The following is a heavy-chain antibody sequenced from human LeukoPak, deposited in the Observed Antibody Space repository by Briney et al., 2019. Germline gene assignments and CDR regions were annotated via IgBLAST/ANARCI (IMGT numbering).Heavy chain of an antibody. CDR2: ISESGGYT. CDR3: ATEDSSDYYSFDY. D-gene: IGHD3-22*01. J-gene: IGHJ4*02. Sequence: PGGSLRLSCAASGFTFSSFAINWVRQAPGKGLEWVSAISESGGYTKYADPVKGRFTIPRDNSKNTLYLQMNSLKAEDTAAYYCATEDSSDYYSFDYWGQGTLVTVSS. CDR1: GFTFSSFA. V-gene: IGHV3-23*01.